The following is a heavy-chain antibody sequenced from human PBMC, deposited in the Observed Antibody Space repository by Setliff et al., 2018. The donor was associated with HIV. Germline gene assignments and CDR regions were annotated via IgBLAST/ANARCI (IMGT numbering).Heavy chain of an antibody. Sequence: GGSLRLSCAASGFTFDNYGMSWVRQVPGKGLEWVSGIKWNGGSTGYGDSVKGRFTISRANAKNSLYLQMNSLRAEDTAVYYCARDRDFWSGYPDAFDVWGHGTMVTVSS. V-gene: IGHV3-20*04. CDR3: ARDRDFWSGYPDAFDV. J-gene: IGHJ3*01. CDR1: GFTFDNYG. D-gene: IGHD3-3*01. CDR2: IKWNGGST.